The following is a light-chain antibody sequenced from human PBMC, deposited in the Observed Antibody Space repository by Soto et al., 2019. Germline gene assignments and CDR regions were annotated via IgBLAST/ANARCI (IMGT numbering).Light chain of an antibody. V-gene: IGLV2-18*02. CDR3: SSFTSSSTYV. Sequence: QSALTQPPSVSGSPGHAVAISCTGTSSDVGSYNRVAWYQQSPGTAPKLMIYEVSNRPSGVPDRFSGSKSGNTASLTISGLQAEDEADYYRSSFTSSSTYVFGTGTKVTVL. CDR1: SSDVGSYNR. J-gene: IGLJ1*01. CDR2: EVS.